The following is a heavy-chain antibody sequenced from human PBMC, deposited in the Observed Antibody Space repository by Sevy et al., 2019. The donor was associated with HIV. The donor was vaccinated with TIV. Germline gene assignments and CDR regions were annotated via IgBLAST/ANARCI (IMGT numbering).Heavy chain of an antibody. D-gene: IGHD1-26*01. CDR3: ARERGISFIVGATTGAFDI. Sequence: SLRLSCAASRFTFSNYWMSWVRQAPGKGLEWVANIKQDGSEKYYVDSVKGRFTISRDNAKNSLYLQMNSLRAEDTAVYYCARERGISFIVGATTGAFDIWGQGTMVTVSS. J-gene: IGHJ3*02. CDR1: RFTFSNYW. CDR2: IKQDGSEK. V-gene: IGHV3-7*01.